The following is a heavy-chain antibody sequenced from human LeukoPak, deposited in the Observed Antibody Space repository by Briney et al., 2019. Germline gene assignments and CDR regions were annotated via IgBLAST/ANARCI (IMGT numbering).Heavy chain of an antibody. CDR2: ISGGGRNT. CDR1: GITFSNYV. D-gene: IGHD4-17*01. Sequence: HPGGSLRLSCAASGITFSNYVMSWVRQAPGKGLEWVSAISGGGRNTYYAASVKGRFTISRDNSKNMLHLQMNSLRAEDTAVYYCAKDRTSMVTTGLDYWGQGTLVTVSS. V-gene: IGHV3-23*01. CDR3: AKDRTSMVTTGLDY. J-gene: IGHJ4*02.